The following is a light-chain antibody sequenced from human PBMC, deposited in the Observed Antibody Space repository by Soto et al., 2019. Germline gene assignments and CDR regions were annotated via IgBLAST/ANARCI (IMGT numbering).Light chain of an antibody. CDR1: QRISNY. J-gene: IGKJ1*01. CDR2: GAS. CDR3: QQYNNWPPT. V-gene: IGKV3-15*01. Sequence: DRVMTQSPATLSVSTGERATLSCRASQRISNYLAWYQQKPGQAPRLLISGASTRATGIPARFSGSGSGTEFTLTISSLQSEDFAVYYCQQYNNWPPTFGQGTKVDIK.